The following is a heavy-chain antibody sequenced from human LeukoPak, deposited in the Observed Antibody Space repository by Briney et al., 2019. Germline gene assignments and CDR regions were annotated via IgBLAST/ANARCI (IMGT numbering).Heavy chain of an antibody. V-gene: IGHV3-20*04. CDR3: ARDNVDTAMVTRFFPPDY. CDR2: INWNGGST. J-gene: IGHJ4*02. Sequence: PGGSLRLSCAASGFTFDDYGMSWVRQAPGKGLEWVSGINWNGGSTGYADSVKGRFTTSRDNAKNSLYLQMNSLRAEDTALYYCARDNVDTAMVTRFFPPDYWGQGTLVTVSS. CDR1: GFTFDDYG. D-gene: IGHD5-18*01.